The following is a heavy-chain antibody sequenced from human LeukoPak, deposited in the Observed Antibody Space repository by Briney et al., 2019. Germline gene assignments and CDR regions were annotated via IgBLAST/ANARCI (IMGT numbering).Heavy chain of an antibody. CDR3: ASHSTFVGGATESIDY. CDR2: INSDRSHT. V-gene: IGHV3-74*01. J-gene: IGHJ4*02. D-gene: IGHD1-26*01. CDR1: EFTFNNYW. Sequence: GGSLRLSCAASEFTFNNYWMHWVRQAPGKGLVWVSRINSDRSHTDYADSVKGRFTISRDNAKNTLYLQMNSLRAEDTAVYYCASHSTFVGGATESIDYWGQGTLVTVSS.